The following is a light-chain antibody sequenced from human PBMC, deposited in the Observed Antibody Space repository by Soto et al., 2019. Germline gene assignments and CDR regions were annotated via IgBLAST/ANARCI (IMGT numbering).Light chain of an antibody. CDR2: DVS. CDR1: RSEDGGYNY. CDR3: SSYTSSSTLVV. V-gene: IGLV2-14*01. J-gene: IGLJ2*01. Sequence: QSALTQPASVSGSPGQSITISCTGTRSEDGGYNYVSWYQQHPGKAPKLMIYDVSNRPSGVSNRFSGSKSGNTASLIISGLQAEDEADYYCSSYTSSSTLVVFGGGTKLTVL.